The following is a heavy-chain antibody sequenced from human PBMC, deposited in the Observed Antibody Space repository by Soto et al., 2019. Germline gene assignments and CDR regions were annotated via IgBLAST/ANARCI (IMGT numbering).Heavy chain of an antibody. J-gene: IGHJ5*02. D-gene: IGHD6-13*01. Sequence: QVQLQESGPGLVKPSETLSLTCTVSGGSISSYYWSWIRQPPGKGLEWIGYIYYSGSTNYNPSLKRRVTISVDTSKNQFSLKLSSVTAADTAVYYCARCRYSSSWYGGNWFDPWGQGTLVTVSS. CDR2: IYYSGST. V-gene: IGHV4-59*01. CDR1: GGSISSYY. CDR3: ARCRYSSSWYGGNWFDP.